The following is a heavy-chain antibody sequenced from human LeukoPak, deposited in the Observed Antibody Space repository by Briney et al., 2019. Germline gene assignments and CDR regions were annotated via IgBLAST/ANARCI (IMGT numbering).Heavy chain of an antibody. D-gene: IGHD2-21*02. Sequence: SESVSLTCAVYGASFSVYYWSWIRQPPGGGREWIGEINHSGSTNYNLSIKSRVTISVDTSKNQFSLKLSSVTAADTAVYYCARGDVTAAPYFDYWGQGTLVTVSS. CDR1: GASFSVYY. CDR2: INHSGST. CDR3: ARGDVTAAPYFDY. J-gene: IGHJ4*02. V-gene: IGHV4-34*01.